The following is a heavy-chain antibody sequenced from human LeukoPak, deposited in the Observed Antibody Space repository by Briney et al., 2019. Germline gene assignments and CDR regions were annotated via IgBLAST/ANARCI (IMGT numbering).Heavy chain of an antibody. CDR1: GFTFDDYA. Sequence: GGSLRLSCAASGFTFDDYAMHWVRQAPGKGLEWVSGISWNSGSIGYADSVKGRFTISRDSAKNSLYLQMNSLRAEDTTLYYCAKGGSIAAAGRVDYWGQGTLVTVSS. CDR3: AKGGSIAAAGRVDY. CDR2: ISWNSGSI. V-gene: IGHV3-9*01. J-gene: IGHJ4*02. D-gene: IGHD6-13*01.